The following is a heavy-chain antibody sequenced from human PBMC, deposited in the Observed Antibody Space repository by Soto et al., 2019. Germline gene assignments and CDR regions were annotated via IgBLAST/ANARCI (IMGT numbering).Heavy chain of an antibody. CDR3: ARLRITMVRGVIGYYYYGMDV. J-gene: IGHJ6*02. CDR2: VYHSGAI. Sequence: SETLSLTCTVSGGSLYNYYWSWIRQPPGKGLEWIGYVYHSGAITYSPSLKSRLIISVDTSKNQFSLKLSSVTAADTAVYYCARLRITMVRGVIGYYYYGMDVWGQGTTVTVSS. D-gene: IGHD3-10*01. CDR1: GGSLYNYY. V-gene: IGHV4-59*08.